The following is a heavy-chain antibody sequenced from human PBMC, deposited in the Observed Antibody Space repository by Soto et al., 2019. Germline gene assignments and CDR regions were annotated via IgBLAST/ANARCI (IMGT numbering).Heavy chain of an antibody. J-gene: IGHJ6*02. D-gene: IGHD2-2*01. V-gene: IGHV3-21*01. CDR3: ARGYCSSTSCYENYYYGMDV. Sequence: EVQLVESGGGLVKPGGPLRLSCAASGFTFSSYSMNWVRQAPGKGLEWVSSISSSSSYIYYADSVKGRFTISRDNAKNSLYLQMNSLRAEDTAVYYCARGYCSSTSCYENYYYGMDVWGQGTTVTVSS. CDR1: GFTFSSYS. CDR2: ISSSSSYI.